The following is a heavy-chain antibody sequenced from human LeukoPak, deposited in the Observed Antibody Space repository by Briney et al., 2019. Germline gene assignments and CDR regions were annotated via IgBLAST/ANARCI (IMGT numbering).Heavy chain of an antibody. CDR1: GFTFSSYS. D-gene: IGHD5-18*01. Sequence: PGGSLRLSCAASGFTFSSYSMNWVRQAPGKGLEWVSYISSSGSTIYYADSVKGRFTISRDNAKNSLYLQMNSLRAEDTAVYYCARDPAYSYGRNFDYWGQGTLVTVSS. V-gene: IGHV3-48*04. J-gene: IGHJ4*02. CDR2: ISSSGSTI. CDR3: ARDPAYSYGRNFDY.